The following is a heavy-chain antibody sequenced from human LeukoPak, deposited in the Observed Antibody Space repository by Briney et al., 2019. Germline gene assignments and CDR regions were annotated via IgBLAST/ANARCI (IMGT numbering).Heavy chain of an antibody. CDR2: ISSSSSTI. D-gene: IGHD5-18*01. CDR1: GFTFRSYS. V-gene: IGHV3-48*01. J-gene: IGHJ4*02. Sequence: GGSLRLSCAASGFTFRSYSMNWVRQAPGKGLEWVSYISSSSSTIYYADSVKGRFTISRDNAKNSLYLQMNSLRAEDTAVYYCARDLEWDTAMVNPTGYWGQGTLVTVSS. CDR3: ARDLEWDTAMVNPTGY.